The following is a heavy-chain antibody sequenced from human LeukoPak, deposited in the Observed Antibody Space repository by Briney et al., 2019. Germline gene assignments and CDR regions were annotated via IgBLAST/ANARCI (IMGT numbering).Heavy chain of an antibody. D-gene: IGHD2-15*01. CDR1: GGFLTGYS. Sequence: SETLSLTCAVHGGFLTGYSWAWVRQPPGEGLEWIGKINQVERAIYSPPLESRVSISLEASKNQFFLQLTSVAAADTAMYYCARGRATPSRLFFDYYFMDVWGPGTPVTVSS. J-gene: IGHJ6*03. CDR3: ARGRATPSRLFFDYYFMDV. V-gene: IGHV4-34*01. CDR2: INQVERA.